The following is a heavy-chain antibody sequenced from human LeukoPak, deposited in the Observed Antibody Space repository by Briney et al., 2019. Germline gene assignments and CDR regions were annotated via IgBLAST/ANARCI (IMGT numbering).Heavy chain of an antibody. V-gene: IGHV3-11*01. CDR1: GFTFSDYY. D-gene: IGHD6-6*01. CDR2: ISSSGSTK. J-gene: IGHJ6*03. Sequence: GALRLSCAASGFTFSDYYMSWIRHAPGKGLEWVSYISSSGSTKYYADSVKGRFTISRDNAKNSLYLQMNSLIAEDTDVYYCARDYSSSSGYYYYYYYYMDVWGKGTTVTVSS. CDR3: ARDYSSSSGYYYYYYYYMDV.